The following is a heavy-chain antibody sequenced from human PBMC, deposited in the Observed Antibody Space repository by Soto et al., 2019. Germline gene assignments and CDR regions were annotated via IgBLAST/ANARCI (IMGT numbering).Heavy chain of an antibody. CDR1: GFTFSSYA. CDR2: ISGSGGST. CDR3: TRLGGSYYYYYYYGMDV. D-gene: IGHD1-26*01. J-gene: IGHJ6*02. V-gene: IGHV3-23*01. Sequence: GGSLRLSCAASGFTFSSYAMSWVRQAPGKGLEWVSAISGSGGSTYYADSVKGRFTISRDNSKTTLYLQMNSLRAEDTAVYYSTRLGGSYYYYYYYGMDVWGQGTTVTVSS.